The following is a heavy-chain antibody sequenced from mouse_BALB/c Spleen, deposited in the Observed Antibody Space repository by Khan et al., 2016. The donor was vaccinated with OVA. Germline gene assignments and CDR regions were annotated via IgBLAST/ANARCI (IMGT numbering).Heavy chain of an antibody. CDR2: IRYDGNT. J-gene: IGHJ3*01. CDR1: GYSITNGYF. CDR3: ARGDSSGPAWFTY. V-gene: IGHV3-6*02. D-gene: IGHD3-2*01. Sequence: VQLKESGPGLVKPSQSLSLTCSVTGYSITNGYFWNWIRQFPGNNLEWMGYIRYDGNTNYNPSLKNRISITRDTSKNQFFLNLNSVTPEDTATYYCARGDSSGPAWFTYWGQGTLVTVSA.